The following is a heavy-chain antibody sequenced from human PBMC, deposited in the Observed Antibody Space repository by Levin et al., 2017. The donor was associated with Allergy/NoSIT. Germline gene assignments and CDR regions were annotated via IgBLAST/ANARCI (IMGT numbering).Heavy chain of an antibody. CDR3: AREITGTTLFDI. CDR1: GYTFTGYY. Sequence: ASVKVSCKASGYTFTGYYMHWVRQAPGQGLEWMGWINPNSGGTNYAQKFQGRVTMTRDTSISTAYMELSRLRSDDTAVYYCAREITGTTLFDIWGQGTMVTVSS. J-gene: IGHJ3*02. D-gene: IGHD1-20*01. CDR2: INPNSGGT. V-gene: IGHV1-2*02.